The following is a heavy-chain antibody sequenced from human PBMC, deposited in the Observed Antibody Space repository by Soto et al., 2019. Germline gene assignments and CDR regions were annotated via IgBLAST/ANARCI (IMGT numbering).Heavy chain of an antibody. J-gene: IGHJ4*02. CDR3: AKGARSSSGSDGYKFDY. D-gene: IGHD2-21*01. Sequence: PGGSLRLSSEASGFTFSNYATTWVRRAPGEGLEWVSSISGGGNTYYADSVKGRFTISRDNSKSTLYLQMDSLRVEDTSVYYCAKGARSSSGSDGYKFDYWGQGTLVTVSS. CDR1: GFTFSNYA. V-gene: IGHV3-23*01. CDR2: ISGGGNT.